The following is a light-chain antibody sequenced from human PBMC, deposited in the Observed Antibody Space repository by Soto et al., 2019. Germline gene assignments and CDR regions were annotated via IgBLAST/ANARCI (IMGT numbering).Light chain of an antibody. CDR3: QQYNDWPRT. CDR2: AAF. Sequence: EIVMTQSPATLSVSPGERATLSCRASESISSNLAWYQQKPGQAPRLLIYAAFTRATGIPARFRGSGSGTEFTLTISSLQSEDFAVYYCQQYNDWPRTFGQGTKV. J-gene: IGKJ1*01. V-gene: IGKV3-15*01. CDR1: ESISSN.